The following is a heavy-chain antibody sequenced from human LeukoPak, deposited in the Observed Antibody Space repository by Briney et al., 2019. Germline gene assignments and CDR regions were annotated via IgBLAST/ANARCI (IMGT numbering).Heavy chain of an antibody. CDR3: ATSSGWYGDAFDI. Sequence: ASVKVSCKASGYTFTSYGINWVRQATGQGLEWMGWMNPNSGNTGYAQKFQGRVTMTRNTSISTAYMELSSLRSEDTAVYYCATSSGWYGDAFDIWGQGTMVTVSS. V-gene: IGHV1-8*01. D-gene: IGHD6-19*01. CDR1: GYTFTSYG. CDR2: MNPNSGNT. J-gene: IGHJ3*02.